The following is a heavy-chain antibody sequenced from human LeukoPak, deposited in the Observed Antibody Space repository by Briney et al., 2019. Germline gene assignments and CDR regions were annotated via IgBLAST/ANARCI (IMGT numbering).Heavy chain of an antibody. Sequence: GGSLRLSCAASGFTFSSYGMHWVRQAPGQGLEWVAVIWYDGSNKYYADSVKGRFTISRDNSKNTLYLQMNSLRAEDTAVYYCARDGYYGSGSQTYYYYYYGMDVWGKGTTVTVSS. D-gene: IGHD3-10*01. J-gene: IGHJ6*04. CDR3: ARDGYYGSGSQTYYYYYYGMDV. V-gene: IGHV3-33*01. CDR2: IWYDGSNK. CDR1: GFTFSSYG.